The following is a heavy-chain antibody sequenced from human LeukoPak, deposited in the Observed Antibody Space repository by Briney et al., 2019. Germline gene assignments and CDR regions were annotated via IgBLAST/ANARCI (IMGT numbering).Heavy chain of an antibody. CDR2: INPNSGGT. CDR3: ARLVRNYYYMDV. D-gene: IGHD3-16*02. CDR1: GYTFTGYY. Sequence: GASVKVSCKASGYTFTGYYMHWVRQAPGQGLEWLGRINPNSGGTNYAQKFQGRVTMTRDTSISTAYMELSRLRSDDTAVYYCARLVRNYYYMDVWGKGTTVTVSS. J-gene: IGHJ6*03. V-gene: IGHV1-2*06.